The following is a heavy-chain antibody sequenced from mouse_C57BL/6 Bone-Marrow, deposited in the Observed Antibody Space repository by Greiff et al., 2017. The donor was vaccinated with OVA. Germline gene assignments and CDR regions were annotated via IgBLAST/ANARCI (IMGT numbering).Heavy chain of an antibody. CDR2: IYPGSGNT. V-gene: IGHV1-76*01. D-gene: IGHD2-4*01. CDR1: GYTFTDYY. J-gene: IGHJ2*01. CDR3: SRGDYDGFLDY. Sequence: VQLQQSGAELVRPGASVKLSCKASGYTFTDYYINWVTQRPGQGLEWIARIYPGSGNTYYNEKFKGKATLTAEKSSSTAYMQLSSLTSEDSAVYFSSRGDYDGFLDYWGQGTTLTVSS.